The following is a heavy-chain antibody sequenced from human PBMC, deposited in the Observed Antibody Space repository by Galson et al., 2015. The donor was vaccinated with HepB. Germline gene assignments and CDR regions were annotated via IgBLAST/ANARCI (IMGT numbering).Heavy chain of an antibody. CDR3: ASVGKGTRLRWDQGRADAFDI. J-gene: IGHJ3*02. CDR1: GYSFTSYW. CDR2: IYPGDSDT. V-gene: IGHV5-51*01. Sequence: QSGAEVKKPGESLKISCTGSGYSFTSYWIGWVRQMPGKGLEWMGIIYPGDSDTRYSPSFQGQVTISADKSISTAYLQWSSLKASDTAMYYCASVGKGTRLRWDQGRADAFDIWGQGTMVTVSS. D-gene: IGHD4-23*01.